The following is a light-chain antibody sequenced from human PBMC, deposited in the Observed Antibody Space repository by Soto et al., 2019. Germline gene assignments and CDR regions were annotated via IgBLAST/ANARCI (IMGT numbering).Light chain of an antibody. V-gene: IGKV1-5*03. CDR1: QSISTW. CDR2: KAS. J-gene: IGKJ4*01. CDR3: QQDNTYPLT. Sequence: DIQMTQSPSTLSASVGDRVTITCRASQSISTWLAWYQQKPGKAPKLLMYKASNLEGGVPSRFSGSGSGTEFNITISSLQPDDFATYYCQQDNTYPLTFGGGTPVEIK.